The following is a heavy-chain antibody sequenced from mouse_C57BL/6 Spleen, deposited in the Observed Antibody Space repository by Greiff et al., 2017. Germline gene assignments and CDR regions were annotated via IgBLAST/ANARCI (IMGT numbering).Heavy chain of an antibody. V-gene: IGHV1-80*01. CDR1: GYAFSSYW. D-gene: IGHD1-1*01. J-gene: IGHJ4*01. Sequence: VQLQQSGAELVKPGASVKISCKASGYAFSSYWMNWVKQRPGKGLEWIGQIYPGDGDTNYNGKFKGKATLTADKSSSTAYMQLSSLTSEDSAVYFCARSDYYYGGSYVDYYAMDYWGQGASVTVS. CDR3: ARSDYYYGGSYVDYYAMDY. CDR2: IYPGDGDT.